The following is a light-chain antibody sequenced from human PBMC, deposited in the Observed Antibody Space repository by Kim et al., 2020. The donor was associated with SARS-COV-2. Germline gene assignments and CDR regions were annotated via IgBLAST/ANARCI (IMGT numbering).Light chain of an antibody. Sequence: LSAGERATRSGRASKSVSKSLGGYQQKTGQAPRLRIYDASNRATGIPARFSGSGSGTDFTLTISSLEPEDFAVYDCQQRSKWPLTVGGGTKVDIK. CDR3: QQRSKWPLT. CDR2: DAS. CDR1: KSVSKS. V-gene: IGKV3-11*01. J-gene: IGKJ4*01.